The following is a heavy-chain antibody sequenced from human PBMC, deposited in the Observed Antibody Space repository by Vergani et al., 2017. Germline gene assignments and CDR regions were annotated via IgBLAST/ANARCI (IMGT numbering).Heavy chain of an antibody. CDR1: GFSFNSYW. D-gene: IGHD3-10*01. CDR2: IKSDGSIT. V-gene: IGHV3-74*03. Sequence: DVHLAESGGGFFQPGGSLRLSCSASGFSFNSYWMHWVRQVPGKGLLWVSRIKSDGSITAYADSEKGRFTISRDNAQNTLYLQMNSLRVEDTGVYYCARGNYDSGSGGHLDYWGQGTLVTVSS. J-gene: IGHJ4*02. CDR3: ARGNYDSGSGGHLDY.